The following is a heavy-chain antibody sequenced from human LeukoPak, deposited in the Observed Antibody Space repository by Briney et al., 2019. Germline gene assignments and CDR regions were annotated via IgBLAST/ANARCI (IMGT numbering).Heavy chain of an antibody. CDR1: GYTFTSYD. V-gene: IGHV1-2*02. J-gene: IGHJ5*02. Sequence: ASVKVSCKASGYTFTSYDINWVRQATGQGLEWMGWINPNSGGTNYAQKFQGRVTMTRDTSISTAYMELSRLRSDDTAVYYCARMGGYSYGYGNWFDPWGQGTLVTVSS. CDR3: ARMGGYSYGYGNWFDP. D-gene: IGHD5-18*01. CDR2: INPNSGGT.